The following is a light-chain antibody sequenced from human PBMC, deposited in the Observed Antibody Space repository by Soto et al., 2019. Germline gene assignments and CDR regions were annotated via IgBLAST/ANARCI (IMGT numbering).Light chain of an antibody. Sequence: EIVLTQSPATLSLSPGERATLSCRASQSVSSYLAWYQQKPGQAPRLLIYDASNRATGIPARFSGSGSGTDFTLTISSLEPEDFAVYYSPQRSNWPPWTFGQGPK. CDR1: QSVSSY. J-gene: IGKJ1*01. CDR2: DAS. V-gene: IGKV3-11*01. CDR3: PQRSNWPPWT.